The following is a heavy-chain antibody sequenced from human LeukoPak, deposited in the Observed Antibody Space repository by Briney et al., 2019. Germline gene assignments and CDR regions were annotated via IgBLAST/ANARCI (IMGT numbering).Heavy chain of an antibody. Sequence: PGGSLRLSCAASGFTFSSYWMHWVRQVPGKGLVWVSRINPEATKMKYADSVKGRFTISRNNARNILYLQMNRLRVEDTAMYFCARGVGYCSSTSCYNGGPQFDPWGQGTLVTVSS. CDR1: GFTFSSYW. V-gene: IGHV3-74*03. D-gene: IGHD2-2*02. J-gene: IGHJ5*02. CDR2: INPEATKM. CDR3: ARGVGYCSSTSCYNGGPQFDP.